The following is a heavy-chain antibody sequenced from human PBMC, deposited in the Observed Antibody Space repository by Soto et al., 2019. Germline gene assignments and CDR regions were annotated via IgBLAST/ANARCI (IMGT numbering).Heavy chain of an antibody. CDR1: GGSISNYY. D-gene: IGHD4-17*01. V-gene: IGHV4-59*12. CDR3: ARETYGDYVGYFDP. CDR2: IYNSGTT. Sequence: SETLSLTCTVSGGSISNYYCSWIRQTPGKGLEYIGFIYNSGTTNYNPSLKSRVIISVDRSKNQFSLKLSSVTAADTAVYYCARETYGDYVGYFDPWGQGTLVTVSS. J-gene: IGHJ5*02.